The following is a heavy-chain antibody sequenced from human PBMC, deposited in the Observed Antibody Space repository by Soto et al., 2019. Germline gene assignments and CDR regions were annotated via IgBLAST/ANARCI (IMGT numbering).Heavy chain of an antibody. D-gene: IGHD4-17*01. Sequence: QLQLVQSGPEAKKPGASVKVSCKASGYTFATSTISWLRQAPGQGPEWMGWIKAYSGNTNYAQKLQGRFTMTTDTSTSTAYMELRSLTTDVTGIYYCAIADYGDDDYWGQGTLVTVSS. CDR1: GYTFATST. CDR3: AIADYGDDDY. J-gene: IGHJ4*02. CDR2: IKAYSGNT. V-gene: IGHV1-18*01.